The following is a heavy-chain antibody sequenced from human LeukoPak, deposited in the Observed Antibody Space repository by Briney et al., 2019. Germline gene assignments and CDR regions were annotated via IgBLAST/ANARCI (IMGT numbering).Heavy chain of an antibody. CDR2: ISSSSSYI. D-gene: IGHD3-22*01. V-gene: IGHV3-21*01. J-gene: IGHJ3*02. CDR1: GVTLCIYS. CDR3: AREPRNYYDSSGYYEDAFDI. Sequence: GGSLRLSCAASGVTLCIYSMNWVRQAPGKGLEWVSSISSSSSYIYYADSVKGRFTISRDNSKNTLYLQMNSLRAEDTAVYYCAREPRNYYDSSGYYEDAFDIWGQGTMVTVSS.